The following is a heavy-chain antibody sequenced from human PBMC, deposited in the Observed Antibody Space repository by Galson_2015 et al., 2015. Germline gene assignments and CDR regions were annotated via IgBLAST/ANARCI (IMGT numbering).Heavy chain of an antibody. CDR3: ARVRQTDGLLDY. CDR1: GFTFSSYW. V-gene: IGHV3-74*01. J-gene: IGHJ4*02. D-gene: IGHD2-15*01. Sequence: SLRLSCAVSGFTFSSYWMHWVRHAPGKGLVWVSRINSDGSDTTYADSVKGRFTISRDNAKNTLFLQMNGLRAEDTAVYYCARVRQTDGLLDYWGQGTLLTVSS. CDR2: INSDGSDT.